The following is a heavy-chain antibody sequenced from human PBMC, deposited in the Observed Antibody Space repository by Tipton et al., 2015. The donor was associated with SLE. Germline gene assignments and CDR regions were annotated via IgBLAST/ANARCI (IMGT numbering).Heavy chain of an antibody. D-gene: IGHD3-22*01. Sequence: GSLRLSCAASGFTFSSYEMNWVRQAPGKGLEWVSYISSSGSTIYYADSVMGRFTISRDNSKNTLYLQMNSLRAEDTAVYYCAKDLGYYDSSGYYLDYWGQGTLVTVSS. CDR3: AKDLGYYDSSGYYLDY. J-gene: IGHJ4*02. CDR1: GFTFSSYE. CDR2: ISSSGSTI. V-gene: IGHV3-48*03.